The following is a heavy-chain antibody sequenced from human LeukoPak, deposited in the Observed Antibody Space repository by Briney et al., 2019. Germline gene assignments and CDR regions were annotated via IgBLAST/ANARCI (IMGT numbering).Heavy chain of an antibody. D-gene: IGHD1-26*01. J-gene: IGHJ4*02. CDR2: ISSSGSAI. Sequence: GRSLRLSCAASGFTFSDYYMSWIRQAPGKGLEWVSYISSSGSAIKYADSVKGRFTISRDNAKNSLYLQMNSLRADDTAMYYCARVRGSYCSDYWGQGTLVTVSS. V-gene: IGHV3-11*04. CDR3: ARVRGSYCSDY. CDR1: GFTFSDYY.